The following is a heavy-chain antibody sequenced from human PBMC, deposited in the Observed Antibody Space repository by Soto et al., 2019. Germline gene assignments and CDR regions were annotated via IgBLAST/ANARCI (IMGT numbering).Heavy chain of an antibody. Sequence: ASVKVSCKASGYTFTSYYMHWVRQAPGQGLEWMGIINPSGGSTSYAQKFQGRVTMTRDTSTSTVYMELSSLRSEDTAVYYCARDPLPEITNLQWFGWFDPWGQGTLVTVSS. CDR2: INPSGGST. CDR1: GYTFTSYY. V-gene: IGHV1-46*03. D-gene: IGHD3-22*01. J-gene: IGHJ5*02. CDR3: ARDPLPEITNLQWFGWFDP.